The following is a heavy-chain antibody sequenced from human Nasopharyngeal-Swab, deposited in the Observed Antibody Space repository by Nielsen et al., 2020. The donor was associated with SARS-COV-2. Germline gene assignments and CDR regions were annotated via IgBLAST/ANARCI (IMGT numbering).Heavy chain of an antibody. J-gene: IGHJ4*02. V-gene: IGHV1-24*01. CDR1: GYTLTELS. D-gene: IGHD6-19*01. CDR3: ARAGIAVAAKNDY. Sequence: ASVKVSCKVSGYTLTELSMHWVRQAPGKGLEWMGGFDPEDGETIYAQKFQGRVTMTEDTSTDTAYMELRSLRSDDTAVYYCARAGIAVAAKNDYWGQGTLVTVSS. CDR2: FDPEDGET.